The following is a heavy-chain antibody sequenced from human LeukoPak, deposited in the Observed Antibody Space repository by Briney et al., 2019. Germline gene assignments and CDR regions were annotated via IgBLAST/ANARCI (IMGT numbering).Heavy chain of an antibody. CDR1: GFTFSSYW. D-gene: IGHD6-19*01. CDR3: ARGGLTTGWYYFDS. V-gene: IGHV3-7*01. Sequence: GGSLRLSCTASGFTFSSYWMSWVRQAPGKGQEWVANIKQGGFETYYLDSVKGRFTISRDNTKNSLYLEMNSLRVEDTAVYYCARGGLTTGWYYFDSWGQGALVTVSS. CDR2: IKQGGFET. J-gene: IGHJ4*02.